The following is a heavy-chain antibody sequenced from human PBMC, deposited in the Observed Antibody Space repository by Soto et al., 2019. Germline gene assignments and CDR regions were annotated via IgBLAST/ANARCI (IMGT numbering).Heavy chain of an antibody. CDR3: ARDHQIWSDPRPIY. Sequence: PGGSLRLSCAASGFTFSSYSMNWVRQAPGKGLEWVSSISSSSSYIYYADSVKGRFTISRDNAKNSLYLQMNSLRAEDTAVYYCARDHQIWSDPRPIYWGQGTLVTVSS. J-gene: IGHJ4*02. D-gene: IGHD5-18*01. V-gene: IGHV3-21*01. CDR1: GFTFSSYS. CDR2: ISSSSSYI.